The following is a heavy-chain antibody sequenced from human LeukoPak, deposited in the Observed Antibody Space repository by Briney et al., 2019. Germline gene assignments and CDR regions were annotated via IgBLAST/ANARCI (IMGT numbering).Heavy chain of an antibody. D-gene: IGHD2-21*01. Sequence: GGSLRLSCVASGFTFTNNWMTWVRQAPGKGLEWVANIKQDESEIYYVDSVKGRFTISRDNARNLVYLQMNSLRVGDTAAYYCARGRAIDVWGQGTQVTVAA. V-gene: IGHV3-7*01. CDR2: IKQDESEI. J-gene: IGHJ4*02. CDR3: ARGRAIDV. CDR1: GFTFTNNW.